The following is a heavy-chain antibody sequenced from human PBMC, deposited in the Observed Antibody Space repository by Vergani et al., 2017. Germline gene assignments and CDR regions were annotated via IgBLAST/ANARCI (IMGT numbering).Heavy chain of an antibody. CDR3: ARNGYCSGGSCYPLRSEGYYYYMDV. CDR2: IIPILGIA. CDR1: GGTFSSYT. V-gene: IGHV1-69*02. J-gene: IGHJ6*03. Sequence: QVQLVQSGAEVKKPGSSVKVSCKASGGTFSSYTISWVRQAPGQGLEWMGRIIPILGIANYAQKFQGRVTITADKSTSTAYMELSSLRSEDTAVYYCARNGYCSGGSCYPLRSEGYYYYMDVWGKGP. D-gene: IGHD2-15*01.